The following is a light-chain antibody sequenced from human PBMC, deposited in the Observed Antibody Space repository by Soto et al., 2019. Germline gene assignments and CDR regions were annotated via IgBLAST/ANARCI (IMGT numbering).Light chain of an antibody. CDR2: GVS. Sequence: TVMTQSPATLSVSPGDTATLSCRSSQNVHINLAWYQQKPGQAPTLLIYGVSARAPGVPARFSGTGSGTEFTLTIRDLQSEDFGIYYCQQYETWPRTFGQGT. V-gene: IGKV3-15*01. CDR1: QNVHIN. CDR3: QQYETWPRT. J-gene: IGKJ2*01.